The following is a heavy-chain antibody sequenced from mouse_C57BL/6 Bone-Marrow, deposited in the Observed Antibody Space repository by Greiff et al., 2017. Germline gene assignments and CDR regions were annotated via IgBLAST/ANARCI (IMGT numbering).Heavy chain of an antibody. Sequence: QVQLQQPGAELVKPGASVKLSCKASGYTFTSYWMHWVKQRPGQGLEWIGMIHPNSGSTNYNEKFKSKATLTVDKSSSTDYMQLSSLTSEDSAVYYCARPPSYYYGSSPYYFDYWGQGTTLTVSS. J-gene: IGHJ2*01. V-gene: IGHV1-64*01. D-gene: IGHD1-1*01. CDR2: IHPNSGST. CDR1: GYTFTSYW. CDR3: ARPPSYYYGSSPYYFDY.